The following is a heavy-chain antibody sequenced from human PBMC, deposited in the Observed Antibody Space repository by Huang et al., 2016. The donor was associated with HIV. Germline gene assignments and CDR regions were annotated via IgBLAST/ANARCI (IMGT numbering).Heavy chain of an antibody. Sequence: EVQLWESGGTLVQPGGSLRLSCGASGFTFSNYAMSWVRQAAGKGLELVSFISGSRGTIYYADSVKGRFTISRDNVKKTVYLQMNSLRVEDAAVYYCAKDRGDGYSGYDYDYWGQGTLVTVSS. V-gene: IGHV3-23*01. CDR1: GFTFSNYA. CDR3: AKDRGDGYSGYDYDY. J-gene: IGHJ4*02. CDR2: ISGSRGTI. D-gene: IGHD5-12*01.